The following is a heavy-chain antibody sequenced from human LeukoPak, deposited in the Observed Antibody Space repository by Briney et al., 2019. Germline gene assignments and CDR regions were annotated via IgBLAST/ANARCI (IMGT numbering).Heavy chain of an antibody. J-gene: IGHJ5*02. Sequence: TGGSLRLSCAASGLTVSSTYMSWVRQTPGKGLEWVSVIYSGGSTYYADSVKGRFTVSRDNSKNTLYLQMNSLRPEDTAVYYCAKDVRYCSGGDCYGWFDPWGQGTLVTVSS. V-gene: IGHV3-53*01. CDR1: GLTVSSTY. CDR3: AKDVRYCSGGDCYGWFDP. CDR2: IYSGGST. D-gene: IGHD2-15*01.